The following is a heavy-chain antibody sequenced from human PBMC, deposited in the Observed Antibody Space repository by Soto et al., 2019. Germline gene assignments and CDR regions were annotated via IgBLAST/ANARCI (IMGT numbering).Heavy chain of an antibody. CDR1: GFTFSSYA. J-gene: IGHJ4*02. CDR3: ASVDTAMGPFDY. D-gene: IGHD5-18*01. CDR2: ISYDGSNK. Sequence: QVQLVESGGGVVQPGRSLRLSCAASGFTFSSYAMHWVRQAPGKGLEWVAVISYDGSNKYYADSVKGRFTISRDNSKNTLYLQMNSLRAEDTAVYYCASVDTAMGPFDYWGQGTLVTVSS. V-gene: IGHV3-30-3*01.